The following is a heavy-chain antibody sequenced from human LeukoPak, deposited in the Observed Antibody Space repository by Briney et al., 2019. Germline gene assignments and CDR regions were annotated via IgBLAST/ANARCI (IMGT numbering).Heavy chain of an antibody. CDR2: ISSSGSTI. CDR3: ARDPPDRYYYDSSGYLPHDY. J-gene: IGHJ4*02. CDR1: GLTFSDYY. V-gene: IGHV3-11*04. Sequence: GGSLRLSCAASGLTFSDYYMSWIRQAPGKGLEWVSYISSSGSTIYYADSVKGRFTISRDNAKNSLYLQMNSLRAEDTAVYYCARDPPDRYYYDSSGYLPHDYWGQGTLVTVSS. D-gene: IGHD3-22*01.